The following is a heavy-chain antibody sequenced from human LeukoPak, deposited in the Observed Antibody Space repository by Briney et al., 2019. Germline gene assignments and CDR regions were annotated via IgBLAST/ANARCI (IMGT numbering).Heavy chain of an antibody. CDR3: AKVSLRYNWNHSGYYYYYMDV. CDR1: GFTFSSYV. CDR2: IWYDGSNK. J-gene: IGHJ6*03. D-gene: IGHD1-14*01. V-gene: IGHV3-33*06. Sequence: PGRSLRLSCAASGFTFSSYVMHWVRQAPGKGLEWVAVIWYDGSNKYYADSVKGRFTISRDNSKNTLYLQMNSLRAEDTAVYYCAKVSLRYNWNHSGYYYYYMDVWGKGTTVTVSS.